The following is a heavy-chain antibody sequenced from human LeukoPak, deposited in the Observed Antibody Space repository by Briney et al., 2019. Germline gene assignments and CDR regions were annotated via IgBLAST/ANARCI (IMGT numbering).Heavy chain of an antibody. CDR3: AKDNRRHYTSGPNPDSLH. Sequence: GGSLRLSCAGSGFIFNNYAMHWVRQPRGKGLEWVSGISWNSGTIDYADSVGGRFTISRDNAKNSLYLQMDSLRVEDTAFYYCAKDNRRHYTSGPNPDSLHWGQGALVTVSS. CDR1: GFIFNNYA. J-gene: IGHJ4*02. D-gene: IGHD6-19*01. V-gene: IGHV3-9*01. CDR2: ISWNSGTI.